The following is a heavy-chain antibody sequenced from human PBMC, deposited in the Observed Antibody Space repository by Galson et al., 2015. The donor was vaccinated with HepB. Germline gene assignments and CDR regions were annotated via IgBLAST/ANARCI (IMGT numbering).Heavy chain of an antibody. J-gene: IGHJ6*02. Sequence: QSGAEMKKPVESLKISCKGSGYSFTSYWISWVRQMPGKGLEWMGRIDPSDSYTNYSPSFQGHVTISADKSISTAYLQWSSLKASDTAMYYCARPNHYYDSSGYYYYYYGMDVWGQGTMVTVSS. V-gene: IGHV5-10-1*01. CDR2: IDPSDSYT. CDR3: ARPNHYYDSSGYYYYYYGMDV. CDR1: GYSFTSYW. D-gene: IGHD3-22*01.